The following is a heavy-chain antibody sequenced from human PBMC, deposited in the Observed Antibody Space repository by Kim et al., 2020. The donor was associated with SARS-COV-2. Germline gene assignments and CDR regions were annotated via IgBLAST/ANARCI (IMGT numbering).Heavy chain of an antibody. V-gene: IGHV3-7*01. CDR3: VRDPSFGAFDL. Sequence: YGDYVKGRITISRDNTKNSLYLKMNSLRDEDPALYYCVRDPSFGAFDLWGQGTVVTVSS. D-gene: IGHD3-3*01. J-gene: IGHJ3*01.